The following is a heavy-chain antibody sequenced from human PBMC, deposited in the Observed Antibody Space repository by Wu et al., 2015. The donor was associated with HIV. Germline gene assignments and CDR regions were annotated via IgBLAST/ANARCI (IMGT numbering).Heavy chain of an antibody. CDR3: ARDRFGGFVEVPAAFDY. Sequence: QVQLVQSGAEVKKPESSVKVSCKASGGTFSNYAINWVRQAPGQGLEWMGRIIPIFSTASYAQKFQGRVTITADESTSTAYMELRSLRSEDTAVYYCARDRFGGFVEVPAAFDYWGQGTLVTVSS. CDR1: GGTFSNYA. V-gene: IGHV1-69*13. CDR2: IIPIFSTA. J-gene: IGHJ4*02. D-gene: IGHD2-2*01.